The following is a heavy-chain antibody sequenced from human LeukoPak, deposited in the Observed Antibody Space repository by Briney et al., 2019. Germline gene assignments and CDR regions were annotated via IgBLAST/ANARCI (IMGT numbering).Heavy chain of an antibody. J-gene: IGHJ6*02. CDR1: GFTFSSYW. D-gene: IGHD1-26*01. CDR3: ARERVGASMDV. V-gene: IGHV3-74*01. Sequence: GGSLRLSCAASGFTFSSYWMHWVRQAPGKGLVWVSRINSDGSSTSYADSVMGRFTISRDNAKNTLYLQMNSLRAEDTAVYYCARERVGASMDVWGQGTTVTVSS. CDR2: INSDGSST.